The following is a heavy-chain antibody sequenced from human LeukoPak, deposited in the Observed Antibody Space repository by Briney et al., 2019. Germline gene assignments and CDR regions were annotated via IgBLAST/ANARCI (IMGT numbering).Heavy chain of an antibody. CDR1: GGSISSYY. J-gene: IGHJ4*02. CDR2: IYYSGGT. D-gene: IGHD3-3*01. Sequence: SETLSLTCTVSGGSISSYYWSWIRQPPGKGLEWIGYIYYSGGTNYNPSLKSRVTISVDTSKNQFSLKLSSVTAADTAVYYCARQNFWSGYSSFFDYWGQGTLVTVSS. V-gene: IGHV4-59*08. CDR3: ARQNFWSGYSSFFDY.